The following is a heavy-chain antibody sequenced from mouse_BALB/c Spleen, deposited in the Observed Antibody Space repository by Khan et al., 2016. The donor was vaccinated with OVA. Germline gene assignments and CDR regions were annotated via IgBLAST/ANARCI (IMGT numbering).Heavy chain of an antibody. Sequence: EVQLQESGPELVRPGASVKISCTASGYSFTGYFMNWVMQSHGKSLEWIGRINPHIGETFYNQRFKDKATLTVDESSSTAHMELRSLASEDSAVYYCRRICRSDFDHWGHGTTLTVSS. D-gene: IGHD1-1*01. CDR3: RRICRSDFDH. CDR2: INPHIGET. CDR1: GYSFTGYF. V-gene: IGHV1-20*02. J-gene: IGHJ2*01.